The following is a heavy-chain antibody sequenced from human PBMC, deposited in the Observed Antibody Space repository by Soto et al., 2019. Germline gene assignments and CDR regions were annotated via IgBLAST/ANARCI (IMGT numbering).Heavy chain of an antibody. D-gene: IGHD2-21*01. CDR1: GFTFRYYW. CDR2: INNDGSDT. CDR3: GGLCEV. V-gene: IGHV3-74*01. Sequence: EVHLVESGGGLVQPGGSLRLSCAASGFTFRYYWLHWVRQVPGRGPVWVSGINNDGSDTFYPDFVKGRFTITRDNAKTRVYLQTGILRGVVTAVYSCGGLCEVWGQGTLVSVPS. J-gene: IGHJ4*02.